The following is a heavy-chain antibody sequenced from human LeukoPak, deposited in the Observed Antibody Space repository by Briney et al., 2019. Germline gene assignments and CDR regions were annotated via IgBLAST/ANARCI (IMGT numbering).Heavy chain of an antibody. Sequence: PSETLSLTCTVSGGSISSYYWSWIRQPPGKGLEWIGYIYDSGSTNYNPSLKSRVTISVDTSKNQFSLKLSSVTAADTAVYYCARSRGYSYGYFDYWGQGTLVTVSS. V-gene: IGHV4-59*08. J-gene: IGHJ4*02. CDR1: GGSISSYY. CDR2: IYDSGST. D-gene: IGHD5-18*01. CDR3: ARSRGYSYGYFDY.